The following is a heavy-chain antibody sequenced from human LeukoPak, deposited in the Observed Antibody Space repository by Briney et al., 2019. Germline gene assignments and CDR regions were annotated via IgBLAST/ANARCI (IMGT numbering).Heavy chain of an antibody. J-gene: IGHJ6*03. CDR1: AFTVSSNY. V-gene: IGHV3-53*01. CDR3: ARDRSALEGYYYYYLEV. CDR2: IYSGGTT. Sequence: GGSLRLSCAASAFTVSSNYMSWVRQAPGKGLEWVSIIYSGGTTYYADSVKGRFTISRDNSENTLYLQMNNLRAEDTAVYYCARDRSALEGYYYYYLEVLGKGTTVTVSS. D-gene: IGHD3-10*01.